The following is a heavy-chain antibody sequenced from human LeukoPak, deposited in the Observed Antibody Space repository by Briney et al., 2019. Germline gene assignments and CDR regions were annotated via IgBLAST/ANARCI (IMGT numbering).Heavy chain of an antibody. V-gene: IGHV3-11*01. CDR2: ISSSGSTI. J-gene: IGHJ6*02. Sequence: PGGSLRLSCAASGFTFSDYYMSWIRQAPGKGLEWVSYISSSGSTIYYADSVKGRFTISRDNAKNSLYLQMNSLRAGDTAVYYCARPGSGSYSDAWYYGMDVWGQGTTVTVSS. CDR3: ARPGSGSYSDAWYYGMDV. D-gene: IGHD3-10*01. CDR1: GFTFSDYY.